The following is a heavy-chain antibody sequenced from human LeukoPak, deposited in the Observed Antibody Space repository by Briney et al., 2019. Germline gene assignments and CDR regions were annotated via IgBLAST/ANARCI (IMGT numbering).Heavy chain of an antibody. CDR1: GGSISSNGYY. J-gene: IGHJ4*02. Sequence: SETLSLTCTVSGGSISSNGYYWGWIRQPPGKGLEWIGSFYYTGSTFYSPSLKSRVTISVDTSKNQFSLKLSSVTAADTAVYYCARLVGNIVVVPAAIDYWGQGTLVTVSS. CDR2: FYYTGST. V-gene: IGHV4-39*01. CDR3: ARLVGNIVVVPAAIDY. D-gene: IGHD2-2*01.